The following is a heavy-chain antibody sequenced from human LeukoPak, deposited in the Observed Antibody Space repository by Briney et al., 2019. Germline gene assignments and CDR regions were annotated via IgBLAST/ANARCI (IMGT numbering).Heavy chain of an antibody. V-gene: IGHV3-33*01. Sequence: PGRSLRLSCAASGFIFSSYGMHWVRQAPGKGLEWVAVIRYDGSNKYYADSVKGRFTISRDNSKNTLYLQMNSLRAEDTAVYYCAREERVATTTIDYWGQGTMVTVSS. CDR1: GFIFSSYG. CDR2: IRYDGSNK. J-gene: IGHJ4*02. CDR3: AREERVATTTIDY. D-gene: IGHD5-12*01.